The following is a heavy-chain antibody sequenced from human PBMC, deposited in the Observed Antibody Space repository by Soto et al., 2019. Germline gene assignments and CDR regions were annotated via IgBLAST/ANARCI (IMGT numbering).Heavy chain of an antibody. CDR1: GYSFTNND. D-gene: IGHD3-16*01. J-gene: IGHJ5*02. Sequence: ASVKVSCKASGYSFTNNDVSWVRQATGQGLEWMGWMNPGSGDTGYAQKFQGRVTMTRDISTATAYMELSSLRSDDTATYYCARMATFGSLNWFDPWGKGTLGTVS. V-gene: IGHV1-8*01. CDR3: ARMATFGSLNWFDP. CDR2: MNPGSGDT.